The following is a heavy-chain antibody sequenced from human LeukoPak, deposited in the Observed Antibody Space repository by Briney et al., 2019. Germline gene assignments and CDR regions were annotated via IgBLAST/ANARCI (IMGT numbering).Heavy chain of an antibody. CDR1: GDSIRRGLW. J-gene: IGHJ4*02. Sequence: NASETLSLTCAVSGDSIRRGLWWSWVRQPPGKGLEWIGEIFSSGSTNSNPSLKSRVSISIDGSKNQFSLNLNSVTAADTAVYYCARNGAYSIDQWGQGTLVTVSS. CDR2: IFSSGST. CDR3: ARNGAYSIDQ. V-gene: IGHV4-4*02. D-gene: IGHD4-17*01.